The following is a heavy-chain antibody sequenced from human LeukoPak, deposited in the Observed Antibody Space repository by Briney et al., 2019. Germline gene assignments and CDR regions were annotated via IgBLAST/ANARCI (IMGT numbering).Heavy chain of an antibody. V-gene: IGHV3-66*01. CDR3: AKEATPVKYFDY. J-gene: IGHJ4*02. CDR1: GFTVSSNY. Sequence: GGSLRLSCAASGFTVSSNYMSWVRQAPGKGLEWVSVIYSGGSTYYADSVKGRFTISRDNSKNTLYLQMNSLRAEDTAVYYCAKEATPVKYFDYWGQGTLVTVSS. CDR2: IYSGGST.